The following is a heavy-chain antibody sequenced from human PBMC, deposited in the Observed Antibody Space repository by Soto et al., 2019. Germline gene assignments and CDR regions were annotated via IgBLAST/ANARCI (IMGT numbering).Heavy chain of an antibody. Sequence: LSLTCTVSGGSISTDDYYWSWIRQLPGKGLEWIGYIYYTGTTYYNPSLNSRVMISLDTSRIQFSLKLGSVTAADTAVYYCARVSVRVTPAHYYYGFDVWGQGTTVTVSS. V-gene: IGHV4-31*03. J-gene: IGHJ6*02. D-gene: IGHD2-21*02. CDR2: IYYTGTT. CDR1: GGSISTDDYY. CDR3: ARVSVRVTPAHYYYGFDV.